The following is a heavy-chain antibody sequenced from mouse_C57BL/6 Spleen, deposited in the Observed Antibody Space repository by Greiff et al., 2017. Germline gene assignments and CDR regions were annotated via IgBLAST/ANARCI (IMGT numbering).Heavy chain of an antibody. CDR2: INPNNGGT. V-gene: IGHV1-26*01. J-gene: IGHJ2*01. CDR3: AREGDWDGSFDY. Sequence: EVQLQQSGPELVKPGASVKISCKASGYTFTDYYMNWVKQSHGKSLEWIGDINPNNGGTSYNQKFKGKATLTVDKSSSTAYMELRSLTSEDSAVYYCAREGDWDGSFDYWGQGTTLTVSS. D-gene: IGHD4-1*01. CDR1: GYTFTDYY.